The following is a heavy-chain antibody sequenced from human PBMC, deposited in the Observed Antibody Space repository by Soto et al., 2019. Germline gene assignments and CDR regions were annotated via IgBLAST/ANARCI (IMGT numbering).Heavy chain of an antibody. CDR3: ASQFDFWSGHFGMDV. CDR1: GFTFSSYW. D-gene: IGHD3-3*01. J-gene: IGHJ6*02. CDR2: IKVDGSEK. Sequence: PGGSLRLSCADSGFTFSSYWMSWVRQAPGKGLEWVANIKVDGSEKYYLDSVKGRFTISRDNAKNSLFLQMNSLRAEDTAVYYCASQFDFWSGHFGMDVWGQGTTVTVSS. V-gene: IGHV3-7*01.